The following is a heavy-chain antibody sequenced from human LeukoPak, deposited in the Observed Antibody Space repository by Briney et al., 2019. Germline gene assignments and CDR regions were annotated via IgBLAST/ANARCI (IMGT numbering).Heavy chain of an antibody. CDR3: ARENCSGGSCYFLDP. Sequence: PSETLSLTCTVSGGSISSGDYYWSWIRQPPGKGLKWIGYIYYSGSTYYNPSLKSRVTISVDTSKNQFSLKLSSVTAADTAVYYCARENCSGGSCYFLDPWGQGTLVTVSS. CDR2: IYYSGST. V-gene: IGHV4-30-4*01. D-gene: IGHD2-15*01. CDR1: GGSISSGDYY. J-gene: IGHJ5*02.